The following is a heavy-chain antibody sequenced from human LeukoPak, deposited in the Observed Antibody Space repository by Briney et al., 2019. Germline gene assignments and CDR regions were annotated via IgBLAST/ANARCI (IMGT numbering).Heavy chain of an antibody. D-gene: IGHD3-16*01. CDR3: ARELLTGWFDP. J-gene: IGHJ5*02. V-gene: IGHV3-30-3*01. CDR2: ISYDGSNK. CDR1: GFTFSSYT. Sequence: GGSLRLSCAASGFTFSSYTIHWVRQAPGKGLEWVAVISYDGSNKYYADSVKGRFTISRDSSKNTPYLQMDSLRAEDTAVYYCARELLTGWFDPWGQGTLVTVSS.